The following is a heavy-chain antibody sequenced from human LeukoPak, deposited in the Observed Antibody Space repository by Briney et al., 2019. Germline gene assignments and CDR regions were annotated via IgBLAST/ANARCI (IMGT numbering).Heavy chain of an antibody. J-gene: IGHJ5*02. V-gene: IGHV4-30-4*01. CDR3: ARGRSSTSFDP. D-gene: IGHD2-2*01. Sequence: SQTLSLTCTVSGGSISNGDYYWRWIRQPPGKGLEWIGYIYYSGSTYYNPSLKSRVTISVDTSKNQFSLKLSSVTAADTAVYYCARGRSSTSFDPWGQGTLVTVPS. CDR1: GGSISNGDYY. CDR2: IYYSGST.